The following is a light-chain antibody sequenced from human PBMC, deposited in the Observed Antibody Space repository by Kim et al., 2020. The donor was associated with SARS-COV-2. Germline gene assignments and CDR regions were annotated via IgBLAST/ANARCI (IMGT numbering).Light chain of an antibody. J-gene: IGLJ3*02. V-gene: IGLV3-19*01. CDR1: SLRTYY. Sequence: ALGQTFRIACQGDSLRTYYINWYHQKPGQAPVLVIHGENNRPSGIPDRVSGSRSGNTASLTITGAQAEDEADYYCNSRDISGNHLVFGGGTQLTVL. CDR3: NSRDISGNHLV. CDR2: GEN.